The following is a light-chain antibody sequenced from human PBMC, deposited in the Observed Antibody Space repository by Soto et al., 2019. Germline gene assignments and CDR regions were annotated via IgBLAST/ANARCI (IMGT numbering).Light chain of an antibody. Sequence: QYALTQPASMSGSPGQSITISCTGTSNSIGTYNYVSWYQHAPGRAPKLVIYDFYKRPSGVSSRFSGSKSGNTASLTISGLQAEDEANYYCSSFSRTTTPYVFGSGTKLTGL. CDR1: SNSIGTYNY. CDR2: DFY. J-gene: IGLJ1*01. CDR3: SSFSRTTTPYV. V-gene: IGLV2-14*01.